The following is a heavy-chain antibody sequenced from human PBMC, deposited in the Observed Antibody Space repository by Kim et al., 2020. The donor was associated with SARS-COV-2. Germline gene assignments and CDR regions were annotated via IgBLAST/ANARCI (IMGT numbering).Heavy chain of an antibody. CDR1: GFSFTSYA. V-gene: IGHV3-23*01. CDR2: INFDGGT. J-gene: IGHJ4*02. CDR3: SKERPGTLEF. Sequence: GGSLRLSCAASGFSFTSYAMNWVRQAPGKGLEWVSVINFDGGTSYADSVKGRFSISRDNSKNTLYLQMNSLRPEDTALYYCSKERPGTLEFWGQGTLVTVSS.